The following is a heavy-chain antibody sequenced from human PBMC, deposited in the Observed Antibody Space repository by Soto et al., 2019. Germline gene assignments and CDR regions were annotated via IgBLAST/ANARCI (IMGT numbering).Heavy chain of an antibody. CDR2: ISDSGTKT. Sequence: GGSLRLSCSASGFSISDYAMSWVRQAPGKGLEWVSSISDSGTKTFYADSVKGHFAISRDTPKNTVYMQMYNLRVEDTALYYCAKDGNRKDDYWGQGTVVTVSS. CDR3: AKDGNRKDDY. V-gene: IGHV3-23*01. CDR1: GFSISDYA. J-gene: IGHJ4*02.